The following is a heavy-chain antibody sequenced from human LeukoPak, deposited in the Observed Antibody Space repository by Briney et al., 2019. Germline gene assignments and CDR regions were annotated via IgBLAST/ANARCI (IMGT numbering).Heavy chain of an antibody. CDR3: ARGNEAAAVNYYYYYYMDV. Sequence: SVKVSCKASGGTFSSYAISWVRQAPAQGLEWMGGIIPIFGTANYAQKFHGRVTITTDESTSTAYMELSSLRSEDTAVYYCARGNEAAAVNYYYYYYMDVWGKGTTVTVSS. D-gene: IGHD6-13*01. CDR1: GGTFSSYA. J-gene: IGHJ6*03. CDR2: IIPIFGTA. V-gene: IGHV1-69*05.